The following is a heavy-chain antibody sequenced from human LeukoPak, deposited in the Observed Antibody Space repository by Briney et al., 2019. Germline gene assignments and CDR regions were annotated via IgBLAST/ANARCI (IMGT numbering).Heavy chain of an antibody. V-gene: IGHV3-23*01. CDR1: GFTFSSYA. J-gene: IGHJ5*02. CDR3: ANPRHYDFWSGPPFDP. D-gene: IGHD3-3*01. Sequence: PGGSLRLSCAASGFTFSSYAMSWVRQAPGKGLEWVSVIGGSGGSTYHADSGKGRFTISRDNSKTTLYLKMNSLRAEDTAVYYCANPRHYDFWSGPPFDPWGQGTLVTVSS. CDR2: IGGSGGST.